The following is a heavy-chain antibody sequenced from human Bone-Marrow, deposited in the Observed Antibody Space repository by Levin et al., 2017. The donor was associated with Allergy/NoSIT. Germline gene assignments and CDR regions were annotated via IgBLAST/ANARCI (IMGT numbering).Heavy chain of an antibody. D-gene: IGHD5-18*01. CDR1: GGSISSSSYY. CDR3: ARRDEPKYSYGSLFDY. Sequence: PSETLSLTCTVSGGSISSSSYYWGWIRQPPGKGLEWIGSIYYSGSTYYNPSLKSRVTISVDTSKNQFSLKLSSVTAADTAVYYCARRDEPKYSYGSLFDYWGQGTLVTVSS. CDR2: IYYSGST. V-gene: IGHV4-39*01. J-gene: IGHJ4*02.